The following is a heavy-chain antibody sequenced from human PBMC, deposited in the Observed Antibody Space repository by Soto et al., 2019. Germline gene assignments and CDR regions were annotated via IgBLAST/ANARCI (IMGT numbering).Heavy chain of an antibody. D-gene: IGHD6-13*01. CDR3: ARHSSSWGDAFDI. Sequence: QLQLQESGPGLVKPSETLSLTCTVSGGSISSSSYYWGWIRQPPGKGLEWIGRIYYSGSTYYNPSLKRRVTISVDTSKNQFSLKLSSVTAADTAVYYCARHSSSWGDAFDIWGQGTMVTVSS. J-gene: IGHJ3*02. CDR2: IYYSGST. CDR1: GGSISSSSYY. V-gene: IGHV4-39*01.